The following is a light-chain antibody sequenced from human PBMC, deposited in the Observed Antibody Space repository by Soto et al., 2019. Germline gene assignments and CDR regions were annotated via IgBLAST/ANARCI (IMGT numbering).Light chain of an antibody. CDR3: QQSYTYPHT. V-gene: IGKV1-39*01. CDR1: QSVSSY. Sequence: DIQMTQSPSSLSASVGDRVTITCRASQSVSSYLNWYQQKPGKAPNLLIFAASGLQSGVPSRFSGSGSGTDFTLTVSSLQPEDFATYYCQQSYTYPHTFGQWTKLEIK. J-gene: IGKJ2*01. CDR2: AAS.